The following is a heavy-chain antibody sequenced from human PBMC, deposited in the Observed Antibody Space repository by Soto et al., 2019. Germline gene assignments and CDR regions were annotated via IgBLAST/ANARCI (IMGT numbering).Heavy chain of an antibody. CDR2: ISGSGGST. CDR1: GFTFSSYA. CDR3: AKDLPGAAELLWFGELFGRAFDY. Sequence: GGSLRLSCAASGFTFSSYAMSWVRQAPGKGLEWVSAISGSGGSTYYADSVKGRFTISRDNSKNTLYLQMNSLRAEATAVYYCAKDLPGAAELLWFGELFGRAFDYWGQGTLVTVSS. V-gene: IGHV3-23*01. J-gene: IGHJ4*02. D-gene: IGHD3-10*01.